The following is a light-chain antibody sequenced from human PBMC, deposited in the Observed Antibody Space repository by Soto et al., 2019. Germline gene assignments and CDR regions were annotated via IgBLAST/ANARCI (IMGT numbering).Light chain of an antibody. J-gene: IGKJ2*03. CDR1: QSINSNV. Sequence: EIVLTQSPGTLSLSPGEGATLSCRASQSINSNVLAWYQHKVGQAPRLLIHAASIRATGIPDRFSGSGSGTDFTLTIIRLEPEDFAVYYCQQYGSSPMYSFGQGTKLEIK. CDR3: QQYGSSPMYS. CDR2: AAS. V-gene: IGKV3-20*01.